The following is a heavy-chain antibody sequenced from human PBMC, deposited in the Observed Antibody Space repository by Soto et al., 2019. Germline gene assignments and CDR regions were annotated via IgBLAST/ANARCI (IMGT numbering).Heavy chain of an antibody. CDR3: ASSSPGSRTLMDI. J-gene: IGHJ3*02. CDR1: GYTFTSYY. D-gene: IGHD6-13*01. Sequence: GASVKVSCKASGYTFTSYYMHWVRQSPGQGLEWMGIINPSGGSTSYAQKFQGRVTMTRDTSTSTVYMELSSLRSEDTAVYYCASSSPGSRTLMDIWGQGTMVTVSS. V-gene: IGHV1-46*03. CDR2: INPSGGST.